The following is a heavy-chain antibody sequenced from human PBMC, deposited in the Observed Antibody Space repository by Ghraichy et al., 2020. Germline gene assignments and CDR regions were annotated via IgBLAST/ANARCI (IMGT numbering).Heavy chain of an antibody. CDR3: ARDLTTTGDY. Sequence: GESLNISCAASGFTVSSNYMSWVRQAPGKGLEWVSVIYSGGSTYYADSVKGRFTISRDNSKNTLYLQMNSLRAEDTAVYYCARDLTTTGDYWGQGTLVTVSS. CDR1: GFTVSSNY. V-gene: IGHV3-66*02. D-gene: IGHD1-1*01. CDR2: IYSGGST. J-gene: IGHJ4*02.